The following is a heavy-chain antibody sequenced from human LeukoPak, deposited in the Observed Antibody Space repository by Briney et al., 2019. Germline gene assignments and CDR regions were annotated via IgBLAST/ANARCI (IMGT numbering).Heavy chain of an antibody. J-gene: IGHJ5*02. CDR2: IYWDDDK. CDR1: GFSLSTSGVG. Sequence: ESGPTLVNPTQTLTLTCTFSGFSLSTSGVGVGWIRQPPGKALEWLALIYWDDDKRYSPSLKSRLPITKDTSKNQVVLRMTNMDPVDTATYYCAHRPPWFDPWGQGIPVTVSS. CDR3: AHRPPWFDP. V-gene: IGHV2-5*02.